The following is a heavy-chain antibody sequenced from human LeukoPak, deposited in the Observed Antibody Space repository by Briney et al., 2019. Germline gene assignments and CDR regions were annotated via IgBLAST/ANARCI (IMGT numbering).Heavy chain of an antibody. CDR1: GFTFSSYA. Sequence: GGSLRLSCAASGFTFSSYAMSWVRQAPGKRLEWVSAISGSGGSTYYADSVKGRFTISRDNSKNTLYLQMNSLRAEDTAVYYCAKDLARNYDFWSGSWFDPWGQGTLVTVSS. CDR2: ISGSGGST. V-gene: IGHV3-23*01. D-gene: IGHD3-3*01. CDR3: AKDLARNYDFWSGSWFDP. J-gene: IGHJ5*02.